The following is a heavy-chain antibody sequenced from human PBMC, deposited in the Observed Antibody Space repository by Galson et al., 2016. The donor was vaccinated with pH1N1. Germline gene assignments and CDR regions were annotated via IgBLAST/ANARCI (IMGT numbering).Heavy chain of an antibody. J-gene: IGHJ4*01. CDR2: IIGMFAKT. CDR3: ARSPGYMVTALDN. Sequence: QSGAEVKKPGESLKISCKGSGYSSSSYWIGWVRQLPGKGLEWMGGIIGMFAKTNYAQKFQGRVTITADELTSTAYMDLSSLTSEDTAVYYCARSPGYMVTALDNWGHGTLVTVSS. V-gene: IGHV1-69*01. CDR1: GYSSSSYW. D-gene: IGHD2-21*02.